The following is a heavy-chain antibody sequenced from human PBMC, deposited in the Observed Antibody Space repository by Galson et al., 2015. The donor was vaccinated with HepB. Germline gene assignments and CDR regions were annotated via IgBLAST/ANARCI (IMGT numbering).Heavy chain of an antibody. V-gene: IGHV3-30-3*01. CDR1: GFTFSSYA. D-gene: IGHD3-3*01. CDR3: ARDKGDYDFWSGYYRTEYYYGMDV. J-gene: IGHJ6*02. Sequence: SLRLSCAASGFTFSSYAMHWVRQAPGKGLEWVAVISYDGSNKYYADSVKGRFTISRDNSKNTLYLQMNSLRAEDTAVYYCARDKGDYDFWSGYYRTEYYYGMDVWGQGTTVTVSS. CDR2: ISYDGSNK.